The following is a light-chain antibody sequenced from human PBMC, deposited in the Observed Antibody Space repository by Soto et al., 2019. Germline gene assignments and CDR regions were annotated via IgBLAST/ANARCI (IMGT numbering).Light chain of an antibody. CDR1: QSIIIW. V-gene: IGKV1-12*01. Sequence: DIQMTHSPSTLSASVLYIVTITFRSSQSIIIWLAWYQQKPGKAPKLLIYTASNLQSGVPSRFSGSGSGTDFTLTISSLQPEDFATYYCQKTNSFPITFGQGTRLEIK. CDR2: TAS. CDR3: QKTNSFPIT. J-gene: IGKJ5*01.